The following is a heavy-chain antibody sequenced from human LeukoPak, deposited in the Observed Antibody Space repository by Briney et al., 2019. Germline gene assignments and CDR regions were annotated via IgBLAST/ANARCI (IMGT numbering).Heavy chain of an antibody. V-gene: IGHV3-23*01. J-gene: IGHJ4*02. CDR1: GFTFSSYA. D-gene: IGHD6-13*01. Sequence: GGSLRLSCAASGFTFSSYAMSWVRQAPGKGLESVSGISGSGGSTYYADSVKGRFTISRDNSKNTLYLQMNSLGAEDTAVYYCARPSTSGIAAAGLKYWGQGTLVTVSS. CDR3: ARPSTSGIAAAGLKY. CDR2: ISGSGGST.